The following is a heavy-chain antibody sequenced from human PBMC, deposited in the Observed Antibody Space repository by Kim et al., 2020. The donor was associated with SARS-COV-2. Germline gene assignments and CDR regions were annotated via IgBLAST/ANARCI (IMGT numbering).Heavy chain of an antibody. CDR3: ARDEWELLGYYYYGMDV. J-gene: IGHJ6*02. Sequence: SVKVSCKASGGTFSSYAISWVRQAPGQGLEWMGGIIPIFGTANYAQKFQGRVTITADESTSTAYMELSSLRSEDTAVYYCARDEWELLGYYYYGMDVWGQGTTVTVSS. V-gene: IGHV1-69*13. CDR1: GGTFSSYA. D-gene: IGHD1-26*01. CDR2: IIPIFGTA.